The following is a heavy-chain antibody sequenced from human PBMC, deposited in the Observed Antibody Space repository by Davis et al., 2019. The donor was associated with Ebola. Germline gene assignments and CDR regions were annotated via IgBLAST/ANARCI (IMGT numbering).Heavy chain of an antibody. D-gene: IGHD6-19*01. CDR2: LIPIFGPA. Sequence: SVKVSCKASRGTFSYSAINWVRQAPGQGLEWMGGLIPIFGPANYAQKFQGRVTITADESTSTANMELSSLRSEDTAIYYCARDKHGSGWSQYVYWGQGTLVTVSS. CDR3: ARDKHGSGWSQYVY. J-gene: IGHJ4*02. CDR1: RGTFSYSA. V-gene: IGHV1-69*13.